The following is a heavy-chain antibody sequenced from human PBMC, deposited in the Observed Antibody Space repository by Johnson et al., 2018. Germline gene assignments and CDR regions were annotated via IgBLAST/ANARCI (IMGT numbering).Heavy chain of an antibody. CDR2: IWSNGNRK. V-gene: IGHV3-33*01. Sequence: QVQLVESGGGVVQPGRSLRLSCAASGFIFSSYGMHWVRQAPGKGLEWVAVIWSNGNRKYYRDSVKDRFTISRDNSKNTLYLQMNSLRVEDTAVYYCARDQVGGGLSPKYEPEKYGMDVWGQGTTVTVSS. CDR1: GFIFSSYG. CDR3: ARDQVGGGLSPKYEPEKYGMDV. D-gene: IGHD1-14*01. J-gene: IGHJ6*02.